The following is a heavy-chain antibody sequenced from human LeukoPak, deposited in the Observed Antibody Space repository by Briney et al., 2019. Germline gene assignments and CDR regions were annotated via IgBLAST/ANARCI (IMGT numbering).Heavy chain of an antibody. CDR3: AAGFSNRGYIY. J-gene: IGHJ4*02. CDR1: GLMFITSA. V-gene: IGHV1-58*02. D-gene: IGHD5-12*01. Sequence: TSVKVSCKASGLMFITSAMQWVRQTRGQGLEWIGWTVLGSGDTNYAQSLKERVTITRDMSTSTAYMELSSLRSEDTAMYYCAAGFSNRGYIYWGQGTLVTVSS. CDR2: TVLGSGDT.